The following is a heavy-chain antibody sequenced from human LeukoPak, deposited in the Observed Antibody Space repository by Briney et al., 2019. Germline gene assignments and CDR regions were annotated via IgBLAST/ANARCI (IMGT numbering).Heavy chain of an antibody. D-gene: IGHD6-19*01. V-gene: IGHV3-23*01. CDR3: ARDLMAVAGTGFDY. J-gene: IGHJ4*02. CDR2: ISGSGAST. Sequence: GGSLRLSCVASGFTFSSYALNWVRQTPGKGLEWVSTISGSGASTYSEDSVKGRFTISRDNAKDSLYLQLNSLRAEDTAVYYCARDLMAVAGTGFDYWGQGTLVTVSS. CDR1: GFTFSSYA.